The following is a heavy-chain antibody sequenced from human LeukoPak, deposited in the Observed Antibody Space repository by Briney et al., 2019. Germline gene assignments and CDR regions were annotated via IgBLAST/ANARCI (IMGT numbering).Heavy chain of an antibody. J-gene: IGHJ4*02. V-gene: IGHV1-2*02. CDR2: INPNSGGT. CDR3: XXXXVXXTXXXPYFDY. Sequence: WASVKVSCKASGYTFTGYYMHWVRQAPGQGLEWMGWINPNSGGTNYAQKFQGRVTMTRDTSISTAYMELNRLRADATAMYYLXXXXVXXTXXXPYFDYWXQGTLVTVSS. CDR1: GYTFTGYY.